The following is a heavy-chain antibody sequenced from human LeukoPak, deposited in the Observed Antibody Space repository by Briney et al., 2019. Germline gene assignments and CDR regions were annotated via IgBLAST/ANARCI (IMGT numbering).Heavy chain of an antibody. Sequence: PGGSLRLSCAASGFTFISYSMNWVRQAPGKGLEWVSSISSSSSSIYYADSVKGRFTISRDNAKNSLYLQMSSLRAEDTAMYYCARDRGYYDSGRYVPLDYWGQGTLVTVSS. CDR2: ISSSSSSI. D-gene: IGHD3-10*01. J-gene: IGHJ4*02. CDR3: ARDRGYYDSGRYVPLDY. V-gene: IGHV3-21*01. CDR1: GFTFISYS.